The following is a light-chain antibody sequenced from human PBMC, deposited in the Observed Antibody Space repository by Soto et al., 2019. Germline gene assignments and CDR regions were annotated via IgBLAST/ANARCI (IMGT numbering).Light chain of an antibody. Sequence: EVLMTQSPATLSVSPGDRATLSCRASQSINSNLAWYQQQPGQAPRLLIYGASTRATGISARFSGSGSGTEFTLTISSLQSEDFAVYYCQHYSNWPAFGQGTRLEIK. CDR1: QSINSN. CDR2: GAS. J-gene: IGKJ5*01. CDR3: QHYSNWPA. V-gene: IGKV3-15*01.